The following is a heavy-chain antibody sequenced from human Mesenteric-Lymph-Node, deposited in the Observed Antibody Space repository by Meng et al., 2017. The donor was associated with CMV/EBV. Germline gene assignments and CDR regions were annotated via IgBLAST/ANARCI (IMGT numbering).Heavy chain of an antibody. J-gene: IGHJ5*02. CDR3: ARVAAGAQYNWLDL. Sequence: GESLKISCAASGFSVSGNYMNWVRQAPGKGLEWVSVIYSSGSTYYADSVKGRFTISRDELKNTLYLQMNSLRAEDTAMYYCARVAAGAQYNWLDLWGQGTLVTVSS. D-gene: IGHD6-13*01. CDR1: GFSVSGNY. CDR2: IYSSGST. V-gene: IGHV3-53*01.